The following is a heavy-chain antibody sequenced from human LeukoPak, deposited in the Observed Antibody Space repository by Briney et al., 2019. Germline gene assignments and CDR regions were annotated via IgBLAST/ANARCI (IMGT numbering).Heavy chain of an antibody. Sequence: SETLSLTCTVSGVSICRYYWSWIRQPPGEGLGWVGDIYYSGSTNYNPSLTSRVTIAVDTPKNQFSLKLSSVTAADTAVYYCARARWFGEGLGAFDIWGQGTVVTVSS. CDR2: IYYSGST. D-gene: IGHD3-10*01. J-gene: IGHJ3*02. CDR1: GVSICRYY. CDR3: ARARWFGEGLGAFDI. V-gene: IGHV4-59*01.